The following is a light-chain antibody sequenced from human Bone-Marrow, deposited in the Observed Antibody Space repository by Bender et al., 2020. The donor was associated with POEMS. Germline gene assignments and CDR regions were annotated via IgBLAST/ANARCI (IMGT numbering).Light chain of an antibody. V-gene: IGLV1-44*01. CDR2: SSH. CDR3: AVWDDSLNGWV. J-gene: IGLJ3*02. Sequence: QSVLTQPPSASGTPGQRVTISCSGGSSNIGAHAVNWYQHLPGTAPKLRIYSSHRRPSEVPDRFSGSRSGTSASLAISGFQSEYEADYYCAVWDDSLNGWVFGGGTKLTVL. CDR1: SSNIGAHA.